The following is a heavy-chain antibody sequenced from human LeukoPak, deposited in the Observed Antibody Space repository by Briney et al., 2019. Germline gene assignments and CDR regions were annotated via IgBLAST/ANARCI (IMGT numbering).Heavy chain of an antibody. CDR1: GGSFSAYY. CDR2: INHSGST. J-gene: IGHJ5*02. V-gene: IGHV4-34*01. CDR3: AREGPSSSWSYNWFDP. D-gene: IGHD6-13*01. Sequence: PSETLSLTCAVYGGSFSAYYWSWIRQPPGKGLEWIGEINHSGSTNYNPSLKSRVTISVDTSKNQFSLKLSSVTAADTAVYYCAREGPSSSWSYNWFDPWGQGTLVTVSS.